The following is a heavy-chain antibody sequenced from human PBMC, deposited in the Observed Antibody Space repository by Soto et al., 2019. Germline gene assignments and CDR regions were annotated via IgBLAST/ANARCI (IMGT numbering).Heavy chain of an antibody. Sequence: QVQLVESGGGVVQPGRSLRLSCAASGFTFSSYAMHWVRQAPGKGLEWVAVISYDGSNKYYADSVKGRFTISRDNSKNTLYLQMNSLRAEGTAVYYCARVGCGGDCSVYYYYGMDVWGQGTTVTVSS. CDR2: ISYDGSNK. CDR3: ARVGCGGDCSVYYYYGMDV. J-gene: IGHJ6*02. V-gene: IGHV3-30-3*01. D-gene: IGHD2-21*02. CDR1: GFTFSSYA.